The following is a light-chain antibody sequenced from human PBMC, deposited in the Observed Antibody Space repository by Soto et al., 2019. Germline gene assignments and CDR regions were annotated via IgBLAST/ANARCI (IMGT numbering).Light chain of an antibody. CDR1: QSVSSN. V-gene: IGKV3D-15*01. CDR3: QQYNNWPPAT. Sequence: EIVMTQSPATLSVSPGERATLSCRASQSVSSNLAWYQQKPGQAPRLLIYGASTRATGNPARFSGSGSGTEFTLTISSLQSEDFAVYYCQQYNNWPPATFGQGTRRDSK. CDR2: GAS. J-gene: IGKJ5*01.